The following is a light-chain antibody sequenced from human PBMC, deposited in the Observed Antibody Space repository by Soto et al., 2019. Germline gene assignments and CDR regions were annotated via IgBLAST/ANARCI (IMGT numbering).Light chain of an antibody. CDR2: GAS. V-gene: IGKV3-15*01. J-gene: IGKJ5*01. Sequence: ELVMTQSPVTLSVSPGERATLSCRASQSVSNNLAWYQQKPGQAPSLLIYGASTRATGIPARFSGSGSGTEFTLTISSLHSEDFAVYYCQQYNNWPPFTFGQGTRLEIK. CDR3: QQYNNWPPFT. CDR1: QSVSNN.